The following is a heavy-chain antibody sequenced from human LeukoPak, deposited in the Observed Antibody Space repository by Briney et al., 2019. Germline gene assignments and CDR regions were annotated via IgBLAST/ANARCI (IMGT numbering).Heavy chain of an antibody. CDR3: ATHRELYYYDSSGYGPLRY. J-gene: IGHJ4*02. Sequence: ASVKVSCKVSGYTLTELSMHWVRQAPGKGLEWMGGFDPEDGETIYAQKFQGRVTMTEDTSTDTAYMELSSLRSEDTAVYYCATHRELYYYDSSGYGPLRYWGQGTLVTVSS. CDR2: FDPEDGET. D-gene: IGHD3-22*01. V-gene: IGHV1-24*01. CDR1: GYTLTELS.